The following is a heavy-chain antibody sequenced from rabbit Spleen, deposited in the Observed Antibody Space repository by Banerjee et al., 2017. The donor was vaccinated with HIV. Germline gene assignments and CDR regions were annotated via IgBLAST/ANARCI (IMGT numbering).Heavy chain of an antibody. Sequence: QEQLVESGGDLVKPGASLTLTCIASGFSFSSSYWICWVRQAPGKGLEWIGCIYTGSSANTYYASWAKGRFTISKTSSTTVTLQMTSLTAADTATYLCARDKAVGVTSYGWGASLWGPGTLVTVS. V-gene: IGHV1S45*01. CDR1: GFSFSSSYW. CDR3: ARDKAVGVTSYGWGASL. D-gene: IGHD6-1*01. CDR2: IYTGSSANT. J-gene: IGHJ6*01.